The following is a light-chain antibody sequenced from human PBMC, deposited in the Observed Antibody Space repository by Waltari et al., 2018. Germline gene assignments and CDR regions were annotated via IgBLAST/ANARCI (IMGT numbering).Light chain of an antibody. CDR3: QSYDSSSSFL. J-gene: IGLJ2*01. CDR1: SGNIGSNY. Sequence: FTLTQPHSVSESPGKTVSLSCTRSSGNIGSNYVQWYQQRPGSSPPTVIYEDRNRPSGVPDRFSGSIDSSSNAAYLTISGLQPDDEAVYFCQSYDSSSSFLFGGGTKLTVL. V-gene: IGLV6-57*01. CDR2: EDR.